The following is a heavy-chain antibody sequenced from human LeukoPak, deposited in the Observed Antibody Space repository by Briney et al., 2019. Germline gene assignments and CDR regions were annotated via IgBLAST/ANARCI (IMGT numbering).Heavy chain of an antibody. CDR1: GFIFSVYG. CDR3: VRESRPGGAMGLYHNLDY. Sequence: GGSLRLSCAASGFIFSVYGMHWVRQAPGKGLEWVANIKEDGTEKNLVDSVKGRFTISRDNTKNLLFLEMNNLRGDDTAIYYCVRESRPGGAMGLYHNLDYWGQGTLVAVSS. D-gene: IGHD1-1*01. J-gene: IGHJ4*02. CDR2: IKEDGTEK. V-gene: IGHV3-7*01.